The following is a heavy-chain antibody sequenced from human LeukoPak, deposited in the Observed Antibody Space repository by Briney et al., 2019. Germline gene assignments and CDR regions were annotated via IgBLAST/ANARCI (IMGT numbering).Heavy chain of an antibody. Sequence: PGGSLRLSCAVSGYTCRSYDMSWVRQALGKGLEWVSAISGSGGSRYYADCVKGRFTISRANSKNTLYLQMNSLRAKDTAVYYCAKTKYSYGTSKGLFFDYWGQGTLVTVSS. CDR1: GYTCRSYD. CDR3: AKTKYSYGTSKGLFFDY. CDR2: ISGSGGSR. D-gene: IGHD5-18*01. J-gene: IGHJ4*02. V-gene: IGHV3-23*01.